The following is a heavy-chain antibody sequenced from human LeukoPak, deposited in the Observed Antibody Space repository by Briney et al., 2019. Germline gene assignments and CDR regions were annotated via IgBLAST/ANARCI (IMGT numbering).Heavy chain of an antibody. V-gene: IGHV4-34*01. J-gene: IGHJ5*02. CDR1: GGSFSGYY. Sequence: SETLSLTCAVYGGSFSGYYWSWIRQPPGKGLEWIGEINHSGSTNYNPSLKSRVTISVDTSKNQFSLKLSSVTAADTAVYYCARVVESIFGVVPPRPNWFDPWGQGTLVTVSS. CDR2: INHSGST. CDR3: ARVVESIFGVVPPRPNWFDP. D-gene: IGHD3-3*01.